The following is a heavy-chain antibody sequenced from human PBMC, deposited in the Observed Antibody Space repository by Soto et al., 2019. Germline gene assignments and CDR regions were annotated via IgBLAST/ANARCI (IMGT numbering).Heavy chain of an antibody. Sequence: ASVKVSCKASGHTFTSYAMHWVRQAPGQRLEWMGWINADNGKTNYAQKFEGRVTITRDTSISTAYMEVRRLTSDDTAVYYCARGSPTTTPFDYWGQGTLVTVSS. J-gene: IGHJ4*02. CDR2: INADNGKT. CDR1: GHTFTSYA. D-gene: IGHD1-1*01. CDR3: ARGSPTTTPFDY. V-gene: IGHV1-3*01.